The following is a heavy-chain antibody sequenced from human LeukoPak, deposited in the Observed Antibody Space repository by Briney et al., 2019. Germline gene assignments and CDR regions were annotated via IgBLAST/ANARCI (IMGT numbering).Heavy chain of an antibody. CDR1: GFTFSSYA. Sequence: GGSLRLSCAASGFTFSSYAMSWFRQAPGKGLEWVGFIRSKAYGGTTEYAASVKGRFTISRDDSKSIAYLQMNSLKTEDTAVYYCTRGVLPDYWGQGTLVTVSS. D-gene: IGHD2-15*01. J-gene: IGHJ4*02. CDR3: TRGVLPDY. V-gene: IGHV3-49*03. CDR2: IRSKAYGGTT.